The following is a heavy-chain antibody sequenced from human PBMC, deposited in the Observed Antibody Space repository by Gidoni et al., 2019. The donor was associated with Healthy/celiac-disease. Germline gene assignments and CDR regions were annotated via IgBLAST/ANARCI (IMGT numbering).Heavy chain of an antibody. Sequence: QVQLQQRGAGLLKRSETLSLTCAVYGGSFSGYYWSWIRQPPGKGLEWIGEITHSGSTNYNPSLKSRVTISVDTSKNQFSLKLSSVTAADTAVYYCARVKEYYDSSGHPDYWGQGTLVTVSS. J-gene: IGHJ4*02. CDR1: GGSFSGYY. CDR3: ARVKEYYDSSGHPDY. D-gene: IGHD3-22*01. V-gene: IGHV4-34*01. CDR2: ITHSGST.